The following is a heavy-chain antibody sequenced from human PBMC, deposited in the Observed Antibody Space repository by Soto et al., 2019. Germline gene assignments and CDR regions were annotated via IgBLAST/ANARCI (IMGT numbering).Heavy chain of an antibody. D-gene: IGHD4-17*01. J-gene: IGHJ4*02. CDR3: ARLSQYSDTDY. V-gene: IGHV4-39*01. CDR2: IYYSGST. CDR1: GGSISSSSYY. Sequence: SETLSLTCTVSGGSISSSSYYWGWIRQPPGKGLEWIGSIYYSGSTYYNPSLKSRVTISVDTSKNQFSLKLSSVTAADTAVYYCARLSQYSDTDYWGQGTLVTVSS.